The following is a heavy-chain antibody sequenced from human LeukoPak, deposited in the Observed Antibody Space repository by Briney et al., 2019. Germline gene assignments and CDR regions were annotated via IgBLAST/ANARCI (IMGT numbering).Heavy chain of an antibody. J-gene: IGHJ4*02. CDR1: GFTFSSYW. D-gene: IGHD3-3*01. V-gene: IGHV3-7*01. Sequence: PGESLRLSCAASGFTFSSYWMSWVRQAPGKGLEWVANIKQDGSEKYYVDSVKGRFTISRDNAKNSLYLQVNSLRAEDRAVYYCAREQIFGVVIIKSYFDYWGQGTLVTVSS. CDR2: IKQDGSEK. CDR3: AREQIFGVVIIKSYFDY.